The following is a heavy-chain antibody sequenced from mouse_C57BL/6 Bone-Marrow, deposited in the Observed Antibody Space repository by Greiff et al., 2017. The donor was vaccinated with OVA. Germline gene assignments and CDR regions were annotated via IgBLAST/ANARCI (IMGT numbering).Heavy chain of an antibody. D-gene: IGHD3-2*02. Sequence: EVNVVQSGGGLVKPGASLKLSCAASGFTFSSYAMSWVRQTPEKRLEWVAIISDGGSYTYYTDNVKDRFTISRDKTKNNLYLQLSQLKSEDTAMYYCARTGSSGVGFADWGQGTLVTVSA. V-gene: IGHV5-4*03. J-gene: IGHJ3*01. CDR1: GFTFSSYA. CDR3: ARTGSSGVGFAD. CDR2: ISDGGSYT.